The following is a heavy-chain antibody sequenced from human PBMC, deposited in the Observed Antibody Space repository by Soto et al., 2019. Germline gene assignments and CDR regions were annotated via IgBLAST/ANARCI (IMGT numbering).Heavy chain of an antibody. CDR3: TLLRDLVVVVAATLQKSDY. J-gene: IGHJ4*02. Sequence: GGSLRLSCAASGFTFSNAWMNWVRQAPGKGLEWVGRIKSKTDGGTTDYAAPVKGRFTISRDDSKNTLYLQMNSLKTEDTAVYYCTLLRDLVVVVAATLQKSDYWGQGTLVPVSS. CDR2: IKSKTDGGTT. D-gene: IGHD2-15*01. V-gene: IGHV3-15*07. CDR1: GFTFSNAW.